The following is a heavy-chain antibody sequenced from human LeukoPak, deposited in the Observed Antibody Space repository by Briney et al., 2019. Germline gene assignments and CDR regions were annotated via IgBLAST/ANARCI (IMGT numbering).Heavy chain of an antibody. J-gene: IGHJ3*02. D-gene: IGHD6-13*01. CDR1: GFTFSSYS. V-gene: IGHV3-48*01. Sequence: GGSLRLSCAASGFTFSSYSMNWVRQAPGKGLEWVSYISSSSSTIYYADSVKGRFTISRNNAKNSLYLQVNSLRAEDTAVYYCARTGSSYDAFDIWGQGTMVTVSS. CDR2: ISSSSSTI. CDR3: ARTGSSYDAFDI.